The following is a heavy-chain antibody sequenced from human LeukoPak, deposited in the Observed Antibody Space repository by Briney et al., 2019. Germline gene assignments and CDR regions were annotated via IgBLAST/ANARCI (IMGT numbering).Heavy chain of an antibody. D-gene: IGHD5-18*01. J-gene: IGHJ3*02. CDR3: AGDVDTVMLNAFDI. CDR2: IYYTGST. Sequence: SETLSLTCAVYGGSFSGYYWRWVRQPPGKGLEWIGYIYYTGSTTHNPSLNSRVTISLDTSKNQFSLKLSSVTAADTAVYYCAGDVDTVMLNAFDIWGQGTVVTVSS. CDR1: GGSFSGYY. V-gene: IGHV4-59*08.